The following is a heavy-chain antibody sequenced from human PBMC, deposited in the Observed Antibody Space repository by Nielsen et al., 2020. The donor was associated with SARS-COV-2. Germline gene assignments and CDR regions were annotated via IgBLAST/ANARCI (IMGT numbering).Heavy chain of an antibody. CDR1: GYTLTELS. Sequence: ASVKVSCKVSGYTLTELSMHWVRQAPGQGLEWMGRINPNSGGTNYAQKFQGRVTMTRDTSISTAYMELSRLRSDDTAVYYCARDRIVVVPAAKVDFDYWGQGTLVTVSS. D-gene: IGHD2-2*01. CDR2: INPNSGGT. CDR3: ARDRIVVVPAAKVDFDY. V-gene: IGHV1-2*06. J-gene: IGHJ4*02.